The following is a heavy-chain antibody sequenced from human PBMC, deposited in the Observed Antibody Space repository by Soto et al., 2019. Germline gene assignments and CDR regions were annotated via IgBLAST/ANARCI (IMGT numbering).Heavy chain of an antibody. D-gene: IGHD3-10*01. CDR1: GGSISSGGYY. J-gene: IGHJ5*02. CDR3: AREGVDYYGSGSYIWFDP. CDR2: IYYSGST. V-gene: IGHV4-31*03. Sequence: QVQLQESGPGLVKPSQTLSLTCTVSGGSISSGGYYWSWIRQHPGKGLEWIGYIYYSGSTYDNPSLKSRVTISVDTSNNQFSLKLSSVNAADPAVYYCAREGVDYYGSGSYIWFDPWGQGTLVTVSS.